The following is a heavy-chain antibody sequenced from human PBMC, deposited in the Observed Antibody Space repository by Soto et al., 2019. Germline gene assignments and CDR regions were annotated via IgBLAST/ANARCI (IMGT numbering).Heavy chain of an antibody. J-gene: IGHJ4*02. CDR2: ISHSARI. D-gene: IGHD3-3*01. V-gene: IGHV4-59*01. Sequence: QVQLQESGPGLVRPSETLSLACSVSGDSIRNNYWSWIRQPPGKGLEWIAYISHSARINYNPSLKSRVTISLDTSKNEFSLRVNSLTPADTAVYYCARTQGSGVSDYWGQGTLVTVSS. CDR3: ARTQGSGVSDY. CDR1: GDSIRNNY.